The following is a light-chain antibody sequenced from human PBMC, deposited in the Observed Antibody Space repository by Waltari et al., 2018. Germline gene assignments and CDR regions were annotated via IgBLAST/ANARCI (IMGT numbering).Light chain of an antibody. Sequence: DIQMTQSPSSLSASVGDRVTIPFRASQSISSYLNWYQQKPGKAPKLLIYAASSLRSGVPSRFSSSGSGTDFTLTISSLQPEDFATYYCQQSYSTPLTFGGGTKVEIK. V-gene: IGKV1-39*01. CDR2: AAS. J-gene: IGKJ4*01. CDR3: QQSYSTPLT. CDR1: QSISSY.